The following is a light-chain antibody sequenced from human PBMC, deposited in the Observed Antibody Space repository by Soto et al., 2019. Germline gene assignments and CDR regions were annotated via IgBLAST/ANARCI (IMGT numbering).Light chain of an antibody. Sequence: QSALTQTASVSGSPGQSITISCTGTSSDVGGYNYVSWYQQHPGKAPKLMIYDVSNRPSGVSNNFSGSRSGNTASLTISGLQAEDEADYYCSSYTSSSTVVFGGGTKVTVL. CDR3: SSYTSSSTVV. CDR2: DVS. CDR1: SSDVGGYNY. V-gene: IGLV2-14*01. J-gene: IGLJ2*01.